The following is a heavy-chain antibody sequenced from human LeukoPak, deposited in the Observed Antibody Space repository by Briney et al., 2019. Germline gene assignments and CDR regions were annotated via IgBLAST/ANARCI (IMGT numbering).Heavy chain of an antibody. CDR3: ARDCSSTSCYWDY. CDR2: ISSSSSYT. Sequence: GGSLRVSCAASRFTFSDYYMSWIRQAPGKGLEWVSYISSSSSYTNYADSVKGRFTISRDNARNSLYLQMNSLRAEDTAVYFCARDCSSTSCYWDYWGQGTLVTVSS. CDR1: RFTFSDYY. J-gene: IGHJ4*02. D-gene: IGHD2-2*01. V-gene: IGHV3-11*06.